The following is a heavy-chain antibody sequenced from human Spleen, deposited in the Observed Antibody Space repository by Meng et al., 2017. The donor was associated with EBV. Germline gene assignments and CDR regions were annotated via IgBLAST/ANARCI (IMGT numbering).Heavy chain of an antibody. J-gene: IGHJ5*02. CDR3: ARDQPGWFDP. Sequence: QLHLQESGPGLVKPPETLSFTVTLSGGSISSSSSYWACIRQPPGKGLEWIGSIYYSWSTYYNPSLKSRVTISVDTSANQFSLKLTSLTAADTAVYYCARDQPGWFDPWGQGTLVTVSS. CDR2: IYYSWST. D-gene: IGHD1-14*01. CDR1: GGSISSSSSY. V-gene: IGHV4-39*07.